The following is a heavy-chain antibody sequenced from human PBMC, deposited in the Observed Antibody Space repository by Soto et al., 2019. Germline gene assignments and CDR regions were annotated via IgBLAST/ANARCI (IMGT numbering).Heavy chain of an antibody. Sequence: QVQLVESGGGVVQPGRSLSLSCAASGFTFSSYGMHWVRQAPGKGLEWVALISYDGSNKYYADSVKGRFTISRDNSKNTLYLQMNSLRPEDTAVYYCAKSRMPYYASCLGYWGQGTLVTVSS. J-gene: IGHJ4*02. CDR3: AKSRMPYYASCLGY. CDR2: ISYDGSNK. CDR1: GFTFSSYG. V-gene: IGHV3-30*18. D-gene: IGHD3-10*01.